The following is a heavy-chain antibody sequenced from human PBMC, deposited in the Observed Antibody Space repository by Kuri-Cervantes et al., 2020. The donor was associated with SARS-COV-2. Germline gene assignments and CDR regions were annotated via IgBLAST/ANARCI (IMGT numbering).Heavy chain of an antibody. Sequence: GSLRLSCAVSGYSISSGYYWGWIRQPPGKGLEWIGSIYHSGSTYYNPSLKSRVTISVDTSKNQFSLKLSSVTAADTAVCYCARQAVAVEYSSSSGAFDIWGQGTMVTVSS. V-gene: IGHV4-38-2*01. J-gene: IGHJ3*02. CDR3: ARQAVAVEYSSSSGAFDI. CDR1: GYSISSGYY. CDR2: IYHSGST. D-gene: IGHD6-6*01.